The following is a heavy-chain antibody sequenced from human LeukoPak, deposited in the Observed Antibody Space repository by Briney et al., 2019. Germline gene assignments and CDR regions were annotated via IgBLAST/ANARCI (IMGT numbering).Heavy chain of an antibody. CDR1: GFTFSSYE. CDR3: AREGAPGVLRYFDWFDY. V-gene: IGHV3-48*03. Sequence: GGSLRLSCAASGFTFSSYEMNWVRQAPGKGLEWVSYISSSGSTIYYADSVKGRFTISRDNAKNSLYLQMNSLRAEDTAVYYCAREGAPGVLRYFDWFDYWGRGTLVTVSS. J-gene: IGHJ4*02. CDR2: ISSSGSTI. D-gene: IGHD3-9*01.